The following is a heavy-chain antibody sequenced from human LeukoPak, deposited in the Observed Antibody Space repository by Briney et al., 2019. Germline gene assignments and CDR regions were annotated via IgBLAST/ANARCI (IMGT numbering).Heavy chain of an antibody. J-gene: IGHJ5*02. CDR2: IYYSGST. CDR1: GGSISSYY. Sequence: SETLSLTCTVSGGSISSYYWSWIRQPPGKGLEWIGYIYYSGSTNYNPSLKSRVTISVDTSKNQFSLRLSSVTAADTAVYYCAXXXXGSGSYYTSLSGWFDPWGQGTLVTVSS. V-gene: IGHV4-59*01. CDR3: AXXXXGSGSYYTSLSGWFDP. D-gene: IGHD1-26*01.